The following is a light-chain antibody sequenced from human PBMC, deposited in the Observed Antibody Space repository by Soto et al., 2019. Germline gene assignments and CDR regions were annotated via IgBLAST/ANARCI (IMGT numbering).Light chain of an antibody. CDR2: KAS. Sequence: DIQMTQSPSTLSASVGDRVTITCRASQSISSWLAWYQQKPGKAPKLLIYKASSLESGVPSRFSSSGSGTEFTLTISSLQPDDFATYYCQQYNSYPWTFVQGTKVEIK. CDR3: QQYNSYPWT. CDR1: QSISSW. J-gene: IGKJ1*01. V-gene: IGKV1-5*03.